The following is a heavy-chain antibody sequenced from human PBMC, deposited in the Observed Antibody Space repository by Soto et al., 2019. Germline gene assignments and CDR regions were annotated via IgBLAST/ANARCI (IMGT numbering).Heavy chain of an antibody. D-gene: IGHD2-2*01. CDR1: GFTFINYA. CDR3: ARKVLGSTSRPDWWYFDL. V-gene: IGHV3-23*01. CDR2: ISGGGDRT. Sequence: EVQLLESGGGLVQPGGSLRLSCVGSGFTFINYAMNWVRQTPGKGLGWVSTISGGGDRTFDADTVKGRFTISRDNSKNTVNLQMTSLRADDTAVYYCARKVLGSTSRPDWWYFDLWGRGTRVTVSS. J-gene: IGHJ2*01.